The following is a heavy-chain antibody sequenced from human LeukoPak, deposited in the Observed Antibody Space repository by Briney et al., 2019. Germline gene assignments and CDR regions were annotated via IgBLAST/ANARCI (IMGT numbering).Heavy chain of an antibody. J-gene: IGHJ3*02. Sequence: SQTLSLTCAISGDSVSSNSAAWNWIRQSPSTGLEWLGRTYYRSKWSTNYAVSVRGRITINPDTSKNQFSLQLNSVTPEDTAVYYCARGRPLVGAAQNAFDIWGQGTMVTVSS. D-gene: IGHD1-26*01. V-gene: IGHV6-1*01. CDR3: ARGRPLVGAAQNAFDI. CDR2: TYYRSKWST. CDR1: GDSVSSNSAA.